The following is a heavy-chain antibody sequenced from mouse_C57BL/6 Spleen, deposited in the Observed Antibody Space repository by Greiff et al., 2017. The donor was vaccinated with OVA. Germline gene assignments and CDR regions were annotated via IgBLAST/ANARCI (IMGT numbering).Heavy chain of an antibody. J-gene: IGHJ2*01. CDR3: TRDGSSSDYFDY. CDR1: GYTFTDYE. Sequence: QVQLQQSGAELVRPGASVTLSCKASGYTFTDYEMHWVKQTPVHGLEWIGAIDPETGGTAYNQKFKGKAILTADKSSSTAYMELRSLTSEDSAVYYCTRDGSSSDYFDYWGQGTTLTVSS. V-gene: IGHV1-15*01. D-gene: IGHD1-1*01. CDR2: IDPETGGT.